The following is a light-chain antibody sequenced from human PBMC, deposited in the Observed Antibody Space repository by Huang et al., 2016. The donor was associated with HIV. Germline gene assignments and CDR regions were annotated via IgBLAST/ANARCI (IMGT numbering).Light chain of an antibody. Sequence: EIILTQSPATLFLSPGERATLSCRVSQRVGSYLAWYQQKPGQAPRLLIDDAANRATGIPARFSGGGSGTDFTLTIRGLEPEDFAVYFCQQRSNRTPTTFGQGTKVE. CDR2: DAA. V-gene: IGKV3-11*01. CDR1: QRVGSY. J-gene: IGKJ1*01. CDR3: QQRSNRTPTT.